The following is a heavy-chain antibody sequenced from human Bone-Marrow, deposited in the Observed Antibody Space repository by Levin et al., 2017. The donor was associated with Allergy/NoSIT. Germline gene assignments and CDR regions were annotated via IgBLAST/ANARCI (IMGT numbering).Heavy chain of an antibody. D-gene: IGHD3-9*01. V-gene: IGHV1-69*04. CDR2: IIPILGIA. J-gene: IGHJ4*02. CDR1: GGTFSSYA. CDR3: ARETRYFDWLLSDY. Sequence: ASVKVSCKASGGTFSSYAISWVRQAPGQGLEWMGRIIPILGIANYAQKFQGRVTITADKSTSTAYMELSSLRSEDTAVYYCARETRYFDWLLSDYWGQGTLVTVSS.